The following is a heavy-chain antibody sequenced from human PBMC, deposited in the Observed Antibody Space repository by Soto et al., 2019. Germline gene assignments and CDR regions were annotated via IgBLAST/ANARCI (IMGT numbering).Heavy chain of an antibody. CDR3: ASDTFSHRDRERGIAVAGPKTYFDY. CDR1: GGTFSSYA. Sequence: GASVKVSCKASGGTFSSYAISWVRQAPGQGLEWMGGIIPIFGTANYAQKFQGRVTITADESTSTAYMELSSLRSEDTAVYYCASDTFSHRDRERGIAVAGPKTYFDYWGQGTLVTVSS. J-gene: IGHJ4*02. D-gene: IGHD6-19*01. CDR2: IIPIFGTA. V-gene: IGHV1-69*13.